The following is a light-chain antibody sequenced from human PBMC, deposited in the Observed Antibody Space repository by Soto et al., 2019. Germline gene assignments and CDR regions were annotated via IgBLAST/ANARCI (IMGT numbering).Light chain of an antibody. J-gene: IGKJ2*01. CDR2: GAS. Sequence: EIVLTQSPGTLSLSPGERATLSCRASQSVSNNYLAWYQQKPGQAPRLLIYGASSRATGIPDRFSGSGSGTDFTLTISRLEPEDLAVYYCHQYGNSYTFGQGTKVDSK. CDR1: QSVSNNY. CDR3: HQYGNSYT. V-gene: IGKV3-20*01.